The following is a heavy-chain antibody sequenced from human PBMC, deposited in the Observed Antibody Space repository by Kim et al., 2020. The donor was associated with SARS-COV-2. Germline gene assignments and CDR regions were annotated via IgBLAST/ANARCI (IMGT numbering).Heavy chain of an antibody. Sequence: GGPLRLSCAASGFIFDDYGMHWVRQPPGKGLEWVSDIIWNSGKIAYADSVKGRFTISRDNAKNSLFLQMNSLRPEDTALYYCAKDKLPGGGGSAAAVSWGQGPLVTVSA. CDR3: AKDKLPGGGGSAAAVS. D-gene: IGHD6-13*01. CDR2: IIWNSGKI. V-gene: IGHV3-9*01. J-gene: IGHJ4*02. CDR1: GFIFDDYG.